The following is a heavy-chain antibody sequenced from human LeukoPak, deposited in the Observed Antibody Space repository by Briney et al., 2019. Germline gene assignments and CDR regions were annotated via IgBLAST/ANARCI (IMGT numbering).Heavy chain of an antibody. CDR1: GGSISSSSYY. CDR3: ARHHYDGSGPWRSAFDI. V-gene: IGHV4-39*01. CDR2: IYYSGST. D-gene: IGHD3-22*01. Sequence: SETLSLTCTVSGGSISSSSYYWGWIRQPPGKGLEWIGNIYYSGSTYYNPSLKSRVTISVDTSKNQFSLKLSSVTAADTAVYYCARHHYDGSGPWRSAFDIWGQRTMVTVSS. J-gene: IGHJ3*02.